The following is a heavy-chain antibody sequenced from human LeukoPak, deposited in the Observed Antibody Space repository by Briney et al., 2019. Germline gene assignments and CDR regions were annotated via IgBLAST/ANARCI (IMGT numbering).Heavy chain of an antibody. D-gene: IGHD6-6*01. CDR1: GFPFDDYG. Sequence: GGSLRLSCAASGFPFDDYGMSWVRQAPGKGLEWVSEITWSGGSTGYADSVKGRFTISRDSARDSLYLQMNSLRAEDTAFYYCARAFRYSTSSRTFDYWGRGTLVTVSS. CDR2: ITWSGGST. CDR3: ARAFRYSTSSRTFDY. J-gene: IGHJ4*02. V-gene: IGHV3-20*04.